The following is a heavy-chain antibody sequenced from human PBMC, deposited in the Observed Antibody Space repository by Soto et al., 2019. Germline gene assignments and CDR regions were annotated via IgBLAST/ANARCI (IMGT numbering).Heavy chain of an antibody. J-gene: IGHJ4*02. Sequence: AASVKVSCKASGYTFTSYGISWVRQAPGQGLEWMGWISAYNGNTNYAPKLQGRVTMTTDTSTSTAYMELRSLRSDDTAVYYCARDHDILTGYSPVDYWGQGTLVTV. CDR2: ISAYNGNT. CDR3: ARDHDILTGYSPVDY. V-gene: IGHV1-18*04. D-gene: IGHD3-9*01. CDR1: GYTFTSYG.